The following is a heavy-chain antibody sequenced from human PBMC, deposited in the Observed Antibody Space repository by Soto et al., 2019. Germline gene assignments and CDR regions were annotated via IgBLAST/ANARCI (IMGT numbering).Heavy chain of an antibody. CDR3: AKDGATVMFLGAFDI. CDR1: GFTFDDYA. V-gene: IGHV3-9*01. Sequence: GGSLRLSCAASGFTFDDYAMHWVRQAPGKGLEWVSGISWNSGSIGYADSVKGRFTISRDNAKNSLYLQMNSLRAEDTALYYCAKDGATVMFLGAFDIWGQGTMVTVSS. CDR2: ISWNSGSI. J-gene: IGHJ3*02. D-gene: IGHD4-17*01.